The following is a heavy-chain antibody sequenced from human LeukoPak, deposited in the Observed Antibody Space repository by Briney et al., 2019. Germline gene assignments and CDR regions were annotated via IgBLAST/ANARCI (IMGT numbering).Heavy chain of an antibody. V-gene: IGHV4-39*01. D-gene: IGHD6-19*01. CDR1: GGSISSSSYY. J-gene: IGHJ5*02. Sequence: PSETLSLTCTVSGGSISSSSYYWGWIRQPPGKGLEWIGSIYYSGSTYYNPSLKSRVTISVDTSKNQFSLKLSSVTAADTAVYYCARPGIAVAGTLVWFDPWGQGTLVTVSS. CDR2: IYYSGST. CDR3: ARPGIAVAGTLVWFDP.